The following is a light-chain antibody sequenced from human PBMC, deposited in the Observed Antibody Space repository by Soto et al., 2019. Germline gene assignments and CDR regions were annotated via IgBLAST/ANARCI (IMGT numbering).Light chain of an antibody. Sequence: DIQLTQSPSFLSASVGDRVTITCRASQGISTYLTWYLQRPGKAPKLLIYGASTLQSGVPSRFSGSGSGTEFTITISSLQPEDFGAYCCQQLNSDWYTFGQGTKLEIK. CDR2: GAS. V-gene: IGKV1-9*01. CDR3: QQLNSDWYT. CDR1: QGISTY. J-gene: IGKJ2*01.